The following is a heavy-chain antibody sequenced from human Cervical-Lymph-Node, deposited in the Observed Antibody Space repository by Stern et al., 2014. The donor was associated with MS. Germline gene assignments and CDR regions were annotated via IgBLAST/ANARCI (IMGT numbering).Heavy chain of an antibody. V-gene: IGHV3-72*01. CDR1: GFTFSDYY. Sequence: EVQLVESGGGLVQPGGSLRLSCAASGFTFSDYYMDWVRQAPGKGLEWVGRTRDKPRSYTTEDAAAVKGRFTISSEDEKNSLYLQMNSLKADDTAVYYCATVGYCSGGSCSPGESWGQGTLVTVSS. CDR3: ATVGYCSGGSCSPGES. D-gene: IGHD2-15*01. CDR2: TRDKPRSYTT. J-gene: IGHJ5*02.